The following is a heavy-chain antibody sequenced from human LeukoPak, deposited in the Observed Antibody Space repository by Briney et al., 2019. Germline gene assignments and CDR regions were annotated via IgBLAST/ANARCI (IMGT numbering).Heavy chain of an antibody. CDR2: ISGSGGRT. CDR3: AKPARTDYTDY. J-gene: IGHJ4*02. D-gene: IGHD1-14*01. CDR1: GFTFSSYA. Sequence: GGSLRLSCAASGFTFSSYAMNWVRQAPGKGLEWVSAISGSGGRTYYADFVKGRFTISRDNSKNTLYLQMNSLRAGDTAIYFCAKPARTDYTDYWGQGTLVTVSS. V-gene: IGHV3-23*01.